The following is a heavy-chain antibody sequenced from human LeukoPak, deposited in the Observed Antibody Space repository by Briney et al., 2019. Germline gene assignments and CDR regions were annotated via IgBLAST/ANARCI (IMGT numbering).Heavy chain of an antibody. D-gene: IGHD2-15*01. CDR1: GFTFSSYW. J-gene: IGHJ6*02. Sequence: GGSLRLSCVASGFTFSSYWMSWVRQAPGKGLEWVANIKQDGSEEYYVDSVKGRFTISRDNAKNSLYLHMNSLRAEDTAVYYCARESDIVEGTRREYYYYYGMDVWGQGTTVTVSS. CDR2: IKQDGSEE. CDR3: ARESDIVEGTRREYYYYYGMDV. V-gene: IGHV3-7*01.